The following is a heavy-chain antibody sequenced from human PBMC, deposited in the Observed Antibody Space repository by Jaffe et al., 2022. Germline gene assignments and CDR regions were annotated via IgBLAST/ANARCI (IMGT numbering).Heavy chain of an antibody. V-gene: IGHV3-48*03. CDR3: ARFGKLNWYFDL. Sequence: EVQLVQSGGGLIQPGGSLRLSCTASGFMYNIYEMNWVRQAPGKGLEWISYISSSGNSISYADSVRGRFTISRDNAKNSLYLQMNSLRVADTAVYYCARFGKLNWYFDLWGRGTLVTVSS. D-gene: IGHD3-3*01. CDR2: ISSSGNSI. J-gene: IGHJ2*01. CDR1: GFMYNIYE.